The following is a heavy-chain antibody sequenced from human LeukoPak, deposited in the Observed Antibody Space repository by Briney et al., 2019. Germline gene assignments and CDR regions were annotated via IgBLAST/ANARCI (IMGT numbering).Heavy chain of an antibody. CDR3: ARTYTAVHYFDY. Sequence: ASVKVSCKASGYTFTGYYMHWVRQAPGQGLEWMGWINPNSGGTNYAQKFQGRVTMTRDTSISTAYMELSRLTSDDTALYYRARTYTAVHYFDYWGQGTLVTVSS. CDR2: INPNSGGT. CDR1: GYTFTGYY. D-gene: IGHD2-21*02. J-gene: IGHJ4*02. V-gene: IGHV1-2*02.